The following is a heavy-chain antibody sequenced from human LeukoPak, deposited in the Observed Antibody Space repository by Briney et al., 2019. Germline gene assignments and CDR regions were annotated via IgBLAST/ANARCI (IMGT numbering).Heavy chain of an antibody. Sequence: ASVKVSCKASGYSFTNYDINWERQATGQGLEWMGWMNPNSDNTIYAQKFQGRVTMTSDTSITTAYMELSSLRSEDTAVYYCARGTGYVEGAAAGTTVMDLWGQGTTVTVSS. D-gene: IGHD6-13*01. J-gene: IGHJ6*02. V-gene: IGHV1-8*01. CDR2: MNPNSDNT. CDR3: ARGTGYVEGAAAGTTVMDL. CDR1: GYSFTNYD.